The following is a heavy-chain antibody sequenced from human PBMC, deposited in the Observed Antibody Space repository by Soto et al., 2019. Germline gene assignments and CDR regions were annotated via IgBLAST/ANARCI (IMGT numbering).Heavy chain of an antibody. V-gene: IGHV3-9*01. D-gene: IGHD1-26*01. CDR3: AKDGGSYTYGMDV. CDR1: GFTFDDYA. CDR2: ISWNSGSI. J-gene: IGHJ6*02. Sequence: PGGSLRLSCAASGFTFDDYAMHWVRQAPGKGLEWVSGISWNSGSIGYADSVKGRFTISRDNAKNSLYLQMNSLRAEDTALYYCAKDGGSYTYGMDVWGQGTTVTVSS.